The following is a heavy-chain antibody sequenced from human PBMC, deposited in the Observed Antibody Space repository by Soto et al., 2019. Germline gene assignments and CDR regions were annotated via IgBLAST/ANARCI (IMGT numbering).Heavy chain of an antibody. CDR1: GGAVSSGTYY. CDR2: IYFTGST. V-gene: IGHV4-61*01. CDR3: TRGPPRVQWFDP. Sequence: RSLTCTVSGGAVSSGTYYWSWIRQPPGKGLEWIGHIYFTGSTNYNPSLKSRVTMSLDTSRNQFSLKLSSVTAADTAVYYCTRGPPRVQWFDPWGLGTLVTVSS. J-gene: IGHJ5*02.